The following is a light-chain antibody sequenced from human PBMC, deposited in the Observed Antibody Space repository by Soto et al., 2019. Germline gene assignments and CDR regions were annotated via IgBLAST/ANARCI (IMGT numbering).Light chain of an antibody. Sequence: QSVLTQPASVSGSPGQSITISCTGTNSDIGGYNYVSWYQQHPGKAPKLMIYDVSNRPSGVSYRFSGSKSGNTASLTISGLQAEDEADYYCSSYTSRSTLGVFGGGTKVTGL. CDR2: DVS. CDR1: NSDIGGYNY. V-gene: IGLV2-14*03. J-gene: IGLJ2*01. CDR3: SSYTSRSTLGV.